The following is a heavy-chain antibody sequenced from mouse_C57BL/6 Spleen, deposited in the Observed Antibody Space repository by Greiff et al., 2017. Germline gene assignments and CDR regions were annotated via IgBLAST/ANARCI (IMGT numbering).Heavy chain of an antibody. CDR3: ERGARAY. V-gene: IGHV1-26*01. Sequence: VQLQQSGPELVKPGASVKISCKASGYTFTDYYMNWVKQSHGKSLEWIGDINPNNGGTSYNQKLKGKATLTVDKSSSTAYMGLGSRTSEDSAVYYCERGARAYWGQGTLGTVAA. CDR1: GYTFTDYY. J-gene: IGHJ3*01. CDR2: INPNNGGT.